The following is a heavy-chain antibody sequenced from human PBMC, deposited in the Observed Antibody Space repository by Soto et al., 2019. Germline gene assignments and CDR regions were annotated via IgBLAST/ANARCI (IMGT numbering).Heavy chain of an antibody. CDR1: GFPFSDTW. CDR2: IKTKANIGTR. V-gene: IGHV3-15*01. Sequence: PEGSLRLSCAASGFPFSDTWMSWVRQAPGKGLEWVARIKTKANIGTRDYAAPVKGRFSISRDDAKNTLYLQMNSLKTEDTAVYFCTAFNILTGSHFDSWGKGALVTVSS. J-gene: IGHJ4*02. D-gene: IGHD3-9*01. CDR3: TAFNILTGSHFDS.